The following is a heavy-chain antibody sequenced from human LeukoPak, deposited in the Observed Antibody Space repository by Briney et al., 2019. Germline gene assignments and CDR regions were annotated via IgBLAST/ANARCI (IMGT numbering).Heavy chain of an antibody. CDR1: GFTLSSYG. V-gene: IGHV3-74*01. CDR2: NNGDGSRT. J-gene: IGHJ4*02. CDR3: ARGSYGAYDY. D-gene: IGHD4/OR15-4a*01. Sequence: GGSLRLSCVVSGFTLSSYGIHWVRRAPGKGLVWVSRNNGDGSRTNYADSVKGRFTISRDNAKNSLYLQMNSLRAEDTAVYYCARGSYGAYDYWGQGNLVTVSS.